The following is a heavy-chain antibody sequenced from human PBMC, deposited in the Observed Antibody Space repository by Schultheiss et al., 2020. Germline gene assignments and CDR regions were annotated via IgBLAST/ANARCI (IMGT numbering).Heavy chain of an antibody. Sequence: SETLSLTCTVSGGSISSYYWSWIRQPPGKGLEWIGYIYYSGSTNYNPSLKSRVTISVDTSKNQFSLKLSSVTAADTAVYYCARSSYGITIFVVPTYYGMDVWGQGTTVTVSS. J-gene: IGHJ6*02. CDR1: GGSISSYY. CDR3: ARSSYGITIFVVPTYYGMDV. CDR2: IYYSGST. V-gene: IGHV4-59*08. D-gene: IGHD3-3*01.